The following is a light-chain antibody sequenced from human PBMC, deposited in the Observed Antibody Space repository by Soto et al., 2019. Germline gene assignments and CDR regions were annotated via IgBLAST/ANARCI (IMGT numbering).Light chain of an antibody. V-gene: IGKV3-15*01. CDR1: QTVSSN. CDR3: QQYNDWPPFT. Sequence: EIVMTQSPATLSVSPGERATLSCRASQTVSSNLAWYQQKPGQAPRLLIHGASTRAAGIPARFSGSGSGTEFTLTISSLQSEDVAVYYCQQYNDWPPFTFGPGTRVDIK. CDR2: GAS. J-gene: IGKJ3*01.